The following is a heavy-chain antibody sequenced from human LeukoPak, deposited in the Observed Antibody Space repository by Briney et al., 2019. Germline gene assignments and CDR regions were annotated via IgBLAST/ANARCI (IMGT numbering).Heavy chain of an antibody. CDR2: LRGNDDT. CDR1: GFSFTSYA. V-gene: IGHV3-23*01. J-gene: IGHJ4*02. Sequence: GGSLRLSCAASGFSFTSYAMSWVRQAPARGLEWVSSLRGNDDTFYADSVKGRFTLSRDHSRNTVYLQLNSLTAEDTALYYCAKDLFGDYARLDSWGQGTLVTVSS. D-gene: IGHD4-17*01. CDR3: AKDLFGDYARLDS.